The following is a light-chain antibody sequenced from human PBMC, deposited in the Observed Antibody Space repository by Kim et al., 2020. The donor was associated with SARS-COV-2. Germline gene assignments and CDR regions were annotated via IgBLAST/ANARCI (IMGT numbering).Light chain of an antibody. Sequence: APGKTAWISCGGNNIGSKSVHWYQKKPGQAPVLVIYYDSDRPSGIPERFSGSNSGNTATLTISRVEAGDEADYYCQVWDSSSDHRVFGGGTQLTVL. V-gene: IGLV3-21*04. CDR2: YDS. CDR3: QVWDSSSDHRV. J-gene: IGLJ3*02. CDR1: NIGSKS.